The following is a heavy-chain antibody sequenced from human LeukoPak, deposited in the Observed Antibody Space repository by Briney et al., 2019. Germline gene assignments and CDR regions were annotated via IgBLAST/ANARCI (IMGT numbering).Heavy chain of an antibody. Sequence: SETLSLTCTVSGVSISSSSYYWGWIRQPPGKGLEWIGSIYYSGSTYYNPSLKSRVTISVDTSKNQFSLKLSSVTAADTAVYYCARFSATTAFDIWGQGTMVTVSS. CDR1: GVSISSSSYY. J-gene: IGHJ3*02. D-gene: IGHD1-26*01. CDR2: IYYSGST. CDR3: ARFSATTAFDI. V-gene: IGHV4-39*07.